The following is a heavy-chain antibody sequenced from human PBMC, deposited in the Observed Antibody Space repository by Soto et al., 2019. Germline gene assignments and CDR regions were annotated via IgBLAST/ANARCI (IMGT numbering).Heavy chain of an antibody. D-gene: IGHD6-13*01. CDR3: AFRMYSTRWYSLDY. CDR2: ISAST. CDR1: GFTVSSYA. V-gene: IGHV3-23*01. J-gene: IGHJ4*02. Sequence: EMQLLESGGGLVQAGGSLRLSCAASGFTVSSYALNWVRQAPGKGLEWVSGISASTYYADSVKGRFTISSDTHKNTLYLQMNSLRAEYTARYFCAFRMYSTRWYSLDYWGQGTLVTVSS.